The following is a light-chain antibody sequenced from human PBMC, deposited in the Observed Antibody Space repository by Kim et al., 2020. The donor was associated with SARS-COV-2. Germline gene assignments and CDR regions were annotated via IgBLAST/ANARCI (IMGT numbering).Light chain of an antibody. CDR1: QDLYSY. CDR3: QKYNTVPWT. V-gene: IGKV1-27*01. J-gene: IGKJ1*01. Sequence: DIQMTQTPSSLSASVGDTVTITCRASQDLYSYLAWYQQKPGEAPSLLIYATSTLQSGVPSRFSGSGSGADFTLTISSLQPEDVGTYYCQKYNTVPWTFGQGTKVDIK. CDR2: ATS.